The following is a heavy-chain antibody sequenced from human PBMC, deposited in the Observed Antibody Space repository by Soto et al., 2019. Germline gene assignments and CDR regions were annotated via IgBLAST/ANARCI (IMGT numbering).Heavy chain of an antibody. CDR3: AKDGGAAAGTEDPLYYYYGMDV. V-gene: IGHV3-30*18. Sequence: GGSLILSCAASGFTFSSYGMHWVRQAPGKGLECVAVISYDGSNKYYADSVKGRFTISRDNSKNTLYLQMNSLRAEDTAVYYCAKDGGAAAGTEDPLYYYYGMDVWGQGTTVTVSS. CDR2: ISYDGSNK. CDR1: GFTFSSYG. D-gene: IGHD6-13*01. J-gene: IGHJ6*02.